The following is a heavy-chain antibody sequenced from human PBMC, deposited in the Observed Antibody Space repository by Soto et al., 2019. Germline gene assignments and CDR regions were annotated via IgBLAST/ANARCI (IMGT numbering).Heavy chain of an antibody. CDR2: ISGNKVDI. CDR3: AKSVDGHCFET. D-gene: IGHD5-12*01. CDR1: GYNFSRFG. J-gene: IGHJ5*02. V-gene: IGHV1-18*01. Sequence: QVQLVQSGIEVQKPGDSVKVSCKASGYNFSRFGVGGVRQAPGQGLEWMGWISGNKVDIEYAHKFQDRVTMTTDTFTTTANMEVSSQTSDDTAVYYCAKSVDGHCFETWGQGTMVIVSS.